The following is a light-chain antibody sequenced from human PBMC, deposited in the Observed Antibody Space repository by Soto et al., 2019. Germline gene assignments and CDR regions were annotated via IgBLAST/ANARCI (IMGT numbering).Light chain of an antibody. CDR3: GSWDSSLSAYV. V-gene: IGLV1-51*01. J-gene: IGLJ1*01. CDR1: SSNIGGNS. Sequence: QSVMPQPPSVSAAPGQRVTLSCSGSSSNIGGNSVSWYQQLPGTAPKLLIYDDDKRPSGIPDRCSGSKSGTSATLGITGVQTGDEADYYCGSWDSSLSAYVFGTGTKLTVL. CDR2: DDD.